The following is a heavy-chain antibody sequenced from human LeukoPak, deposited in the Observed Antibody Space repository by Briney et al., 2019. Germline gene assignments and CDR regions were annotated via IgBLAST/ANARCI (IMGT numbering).Heavy chain of an antibody. J-gene: IGHJ6*02. Sequence: GGSLRLSCAASGFTVSSNYMSWVRQAPGKGLEWVSVIYSGGTTYFADSVKGRFTISRDNSKNTLYLQMNSLRAEDTAVYCCARDSRVAAAGNYYYYGMDVWGQGTTVTVSS. CDR3: ARDSRVAAAGNYYYYGMDV. D-gene: IGHD6-13*01. V-gene: IGHV3-53*01. CDR2: IYSGGTT. CDR1: GFTVSSNY.